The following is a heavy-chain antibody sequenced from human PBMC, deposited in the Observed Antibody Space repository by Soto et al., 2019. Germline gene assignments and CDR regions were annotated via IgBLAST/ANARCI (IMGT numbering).Heavy chain of an antibody. CDR3: AREGPLITMVRGVILDP. V-gene: IGHV1-18*01. Sequence: ASVKVSCKASGYTFTSYGISWVRQAPGQGLEWMGWISAYNGNTNYAQKLQGRATMTTDTSTSTAYMELRSLRSDDTAVYYCAREGPLITMVRGVILDPWGQGTLVTVSS. CDR1: GYTFTSYG. D-gene: IGHD3-10*01. CDR2: ISAYNGNT. J-gene: IGHJ5*02.